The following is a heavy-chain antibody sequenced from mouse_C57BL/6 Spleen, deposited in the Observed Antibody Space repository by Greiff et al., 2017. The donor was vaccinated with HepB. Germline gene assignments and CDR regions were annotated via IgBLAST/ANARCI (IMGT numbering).Heavy chain of an antibody. V-gene: IGHV1-82*01. D-gene: IGHD1-1*01. Sequence: QVQLKESGPELVKPGASVKISCKASGYAFSSSWMNWVKQRPGKGLEWIGRIYPGDGDTNYNGKFKGKATLTADKSSSTAYMQLSSLTSEDSAVYFCAMSTTVVADAMDYWGQGTSVTVSS. CDR3: AMSTTVVADAMDY. CDR1: GYAFSSSW. CDR2: IYPGDGDT. J-gene: IGHJ4*01.